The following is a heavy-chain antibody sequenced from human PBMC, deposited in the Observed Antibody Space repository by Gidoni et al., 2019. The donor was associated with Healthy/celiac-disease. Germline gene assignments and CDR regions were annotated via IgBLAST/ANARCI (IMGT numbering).Heavy chain of an antibody. J-gene: IGHJ5*02. CDR3: ALRGSGARFDP. D-gene: IGHD3-16*01. CDR2: IYWDDDK. V-gene: IGHV2-5*02. CDR1: GFSLNTRGVG. Sequence: QITLKESGPTLVKLTHTLTLTCTFAGFSLNTRGVGVGWIRQPPGKDLEWLAPIYWDDDKRYSPSLKRRLTNTKGTSKNQVVLTMPNMDPVDTATYYCALRGSGARFDPWGQGTLVTVSS.